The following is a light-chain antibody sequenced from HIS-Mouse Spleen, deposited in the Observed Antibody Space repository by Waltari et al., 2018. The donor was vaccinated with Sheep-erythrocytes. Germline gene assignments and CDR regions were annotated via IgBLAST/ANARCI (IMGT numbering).Light chain of an antibody. J-gene: IGLJ1*01. CDR1: KLGDKY. Sequence: SYELTQPPSVSVSQGQTASITCSGYKLGDKYACWYQQQPGQSPVLVIYQDSKRPSGIPERFSGSNSGNTATLTISGTQAMDEADYYCQAWDSSIYVFGTGTKVTVL. CDR3: QAWDSSIYV. CDR2: QDS. V-gene: IGLV3-1*01.